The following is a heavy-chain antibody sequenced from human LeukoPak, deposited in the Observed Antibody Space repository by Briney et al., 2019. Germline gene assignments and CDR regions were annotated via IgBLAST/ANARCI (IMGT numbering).Heavy chain of an antibody. D-gene: IGHD2-21*02. CDR1: GFTFSSYW. V-gene: IGHV3-74*01. CDR2: INSDGSST. J-gene: IGHJ4*02. Sequence: GGSLRLPCAASGFTFSSYWMHWVRQAPGKGPVWVSRINSDGSSTSYADSVKGRLTISRDNAKNSLYLQMNSLRAEDTAVYYCARDATRGGDNDYWGQGTRVIVSS. CDR3: ARDATRGGDNDY.